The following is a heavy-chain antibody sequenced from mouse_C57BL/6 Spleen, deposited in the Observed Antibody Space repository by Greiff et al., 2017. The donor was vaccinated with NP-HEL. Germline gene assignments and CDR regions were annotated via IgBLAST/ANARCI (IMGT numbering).Heavy chain of an antibody. CDR2: IYPGSGNT. CDR3: ALANWDVGFAY. CDR1: GYTFTDYY. J-gene: IGHJ3*01. V-gene: IGHV1-76*01. D-gene: IGHD4-1*01. Sequence: QVQLQQSGAELVRPGASVKLSCKASGYTFTDYYINWVKQRPGQGLEWIARIYPGSGNTYYNEKFKGKATLTAEKSSSTAYMQLSSLTSEDSAVYFCALANWDVGFAYWGQGTLVTVSA.